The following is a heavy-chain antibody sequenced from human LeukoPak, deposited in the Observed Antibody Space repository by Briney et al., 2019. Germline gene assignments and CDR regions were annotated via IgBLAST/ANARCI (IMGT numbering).Heavy chain of an antibody. CDR3: ARVGSYYDFWSGYFRGADYYYYGMDV. CDR2: INPSGGST. D-gene: IGHD3-3*01. Sequence: GASVKVSCKASGYTFTSYYMHWVRQAPGQGLEWMGIINPSGGSTSYAQKFQGRVTMTRDTSTSTVYMELSSLRSEDTAVYYCARVGSYYDFWSGYFRGADYYYYGMDVWGQGTTVTVSS. CDR1: GYTFTSYY. V-gene: IGHV1-46*01. J-gene: IGHJ6*02.